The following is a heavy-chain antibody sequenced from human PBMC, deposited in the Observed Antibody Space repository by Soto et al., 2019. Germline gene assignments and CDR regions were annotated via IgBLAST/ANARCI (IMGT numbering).Heavy chain of an antibody. V-gene: IGHV3-30*18. D-gene: IGHD3-22*01. CDR2: ISYDGNNK. J-gene: IGHJ6*02. Sequence: QVQLVESGGGVVQPGRSLRLSCAASGFSLSNNGMHWVRQAPGKGLEWVVVISYDGNNKYYADSVKGRFTISRDNSKNTVYLEMNNLRAEDTAMYYCAKGGSGNYLTYYYYYGMDVWGQGTTVTVSS. CDR3: AKGGSGNYLTYYYYYGMDV. CDR1: GFSLSNNG.